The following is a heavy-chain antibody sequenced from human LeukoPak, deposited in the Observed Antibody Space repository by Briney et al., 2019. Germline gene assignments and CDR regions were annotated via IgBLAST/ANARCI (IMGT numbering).Heavy chain of an antibody. CDR1: GGTFSSYA. J-gene: IGHJ3*02. V-gene: IGHV1-69*05. D-gene: IGHD3-22*01. CDR3: AREYDSSGYNDAFDI. CDR2: IIPIFGTA. Sequence: SVKVSCKASGGTFSSYAISWVRQAPGQGLEWMGGIIPIFGTANYAQKFQGRVTMTRDMSTSTVYMELSSLRSEDTAVYYCAREYDSSGYNDAFDIWGQGTMVTVSS.